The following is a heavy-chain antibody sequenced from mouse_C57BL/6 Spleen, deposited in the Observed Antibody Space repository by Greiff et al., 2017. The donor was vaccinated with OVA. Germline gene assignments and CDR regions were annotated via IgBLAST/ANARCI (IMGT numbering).Heavy chain of an antibody. J-gene: IGHJ3*01. D-gene: IGHD1-1*01. Sequence: DVKLVESGGGLVQPGGSMKLSCVASGFTFSNYWMNWVRQSPETGLEWVAQIRLKSDNYATHYAESVKGRFTISRDDSKSSVYLQMNNLRAEDTGIYYCTGGGSSPSWFAYWGQGTLVTVSA. CDR3: TGGGSSPSWFAY. CDR2: IRLKSDNYAT. CDR1: GFTFSNYW. V-gene: IGHV6-3*01.